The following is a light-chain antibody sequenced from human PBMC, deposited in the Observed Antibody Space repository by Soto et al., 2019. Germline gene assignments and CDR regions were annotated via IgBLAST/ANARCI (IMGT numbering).Light chain of an antibody. Sequence: QSVLTQPPSASATPGQRVTISCSGGSSNIGSTYVYWYQQLPGTAPKLLIYRNNQRPSGVPDRFSGSKSGTSASLAISGLRSEDEADYYCAAWDDSLSGYVFGTGTKVTVL. CDR1: SSNIGSTY. J-gene: IGLJ1*01. V-gene: IGLV1-47*01. CDR2: RNN. CDR3: AAWDDSLSGYV.